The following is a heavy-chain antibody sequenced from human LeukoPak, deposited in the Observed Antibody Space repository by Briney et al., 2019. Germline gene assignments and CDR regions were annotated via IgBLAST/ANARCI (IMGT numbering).Heavy chain of an antibody. Sequence: SETLSLTCTVSGGSISSSSYYWGWIRQPPGKGLEWIGSIYYSGSTYYNPSLKSRVTISVDTSKNQFSLKLSSVTAADTAVYYCAAHYYGIEPLGFDYWGQGTLVTVSS. CDR3: AAHYYGIEPLGFDY. D-gene: IGHD3-10*01. J-gene: IGHJ4*02. V-gene: IGHV4-39*01. CDR2: IYYSGST. CDR1: GGSISSSSYY.